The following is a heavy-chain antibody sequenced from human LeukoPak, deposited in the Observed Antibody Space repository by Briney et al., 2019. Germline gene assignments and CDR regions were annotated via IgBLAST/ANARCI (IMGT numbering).Heavy chain of an antibody. Sequence: KPGGSLRLSCAASGFTFSDYYMSWIRQAPGKGLEWVSFISSSAGYTNYADSVKGRFTISRDNAKNSLYLQMNSLRAEDTAVYYCAREYSSSSYYYGLDVWGQGTTVTVSS. CDR3: AREYSSSSYYYGLDV. CDR1: GFTFSDYY. J-gene: IGHJ6*02. CDR2: ISSSAGYT. D-gene: IGHD6-6*01. V-gene: IGHV3-11*06.